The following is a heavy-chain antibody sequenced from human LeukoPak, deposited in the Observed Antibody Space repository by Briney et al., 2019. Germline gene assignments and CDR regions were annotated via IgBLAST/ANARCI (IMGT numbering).Heavy chain of an antibody. D-gene: IGHD6-19*01. V-gene: IGHV3-30*18. CDR3: AKDWGSSGWFDY. CDR2: ISYDGRNK. J-gene: IGHJ4*02. CDR1: GFTFSSNG. Sequence: AGTLSLSCAVSGFTFSSNGMHWVRQAPGKGLEWVAVISYDGRNKYYAESVKGRFTTSRDNSKNTLYLKMNSLTAEDTAMYYCAKDWGSSGWFDYWGQGTLVTVSS.